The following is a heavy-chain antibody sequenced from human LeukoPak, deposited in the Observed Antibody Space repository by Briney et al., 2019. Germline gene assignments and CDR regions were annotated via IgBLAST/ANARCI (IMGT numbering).Heavy chain of an antibody. D-gene: IGHD3-10*01. V-gene: IGHV4-61*02. CDR1: GGSVTRGAYS. CDR3: ASGDYGAGSPVMRY. CDR2: IYTSGDT. Sequence: PSETLSLTCTVSGGSVTRGAYSWTWIRQPVGKGLEWIGRIYTSGDTKCNPSLKSRVTISVGASNNQFSLKLTSVTAADTAVYYCASGDYGAGSPVMRYWGHGTLVIVSS. J-gene: IGHJ4*01.